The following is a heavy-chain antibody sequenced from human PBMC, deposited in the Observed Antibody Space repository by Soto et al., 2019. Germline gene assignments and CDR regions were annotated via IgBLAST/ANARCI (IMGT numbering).Heavy chain of an antibody. J-gene: IGHJ6*03. CDR3: AGTTSHHWLYMDV. CDR2: TYYRSRWYN. D-gene: IGHD1-1*01. CDR1: GDSVSGNSAA. Sequence: PSQTLSLTCAISGDSVSGNSAAWNWIRLSPSRGLEWLARTYYRSRWYNDYAVSVRSRITVNADTSKNQFSLQLTSVTPEDTAIYYCAGTTSHHWLYMDVWGRGTTVTASS. V-gene: IGHV6-1*01.